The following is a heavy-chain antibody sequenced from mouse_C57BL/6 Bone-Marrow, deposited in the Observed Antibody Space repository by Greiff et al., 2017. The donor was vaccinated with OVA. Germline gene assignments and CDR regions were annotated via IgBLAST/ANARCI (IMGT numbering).Heavy chain of an antibody. CDR3: ARPYYYGSSPYFDY. CDR1: GYAFSSSW. CDR2: IYPGDGDT. V-gene: IGHV1-82*01. J-gene: IGHJ2*01. Sequence: VQLQQSGPELVKPGASVKLSCKASGYAFSSSWMNWVKQRPGKGLEWIGRIYPGDGDTNYNGKFKGKATLTADKSSSTAYMQLSSLTSEDSAVYFYARPYYYGSSPYFDYWGQGTTLTVSS. D-gene: IGHD1-1*01.